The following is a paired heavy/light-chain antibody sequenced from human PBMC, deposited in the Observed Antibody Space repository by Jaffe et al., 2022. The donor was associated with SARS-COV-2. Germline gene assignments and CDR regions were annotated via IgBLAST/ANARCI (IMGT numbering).Light chain of an antibody. CDR2: AAS. J-gene: IGKJ1*01. Sequence: DIQMTQSPSSLSASVGDRVTITCRASQSISSYLNWYQQKPGKAPNLLIYAASSLQSGVPSRFSGSGSGTDFTLTISSLQPEDFATYYCQQSYNAPETFGQGTRVDIK. V-gene: IGKV1-39*01. CDR3: QQSYNAPET. CDR1: QSISSY.
Heavy chain of an antibody. CDR3: AKDLGLSETRGSEFDS. V-gene: IGHV3-74*01. D-gene: IGHD2-2*01. Sequence: EVQLVESGGGLVQPGGSLRLTCAASGFSFNHYWMYWVRQAPGEGLVRVSVINPDGSSTGYADSVKGRFTISRDNAKNTVYLQMSSLRVDDTAVYYCAKDLGLSETRGSEFDSWGQGTLVTVSS. CDR1: GFSFNHYW. J-gene: IGHJ4*02. CDR2: INPDGSST.